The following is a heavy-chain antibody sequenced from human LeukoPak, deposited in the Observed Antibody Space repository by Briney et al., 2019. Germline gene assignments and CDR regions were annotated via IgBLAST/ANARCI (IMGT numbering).Heavy chain of an antibody. CDR3: ARHTSSSWNNWFDP. CDR2: IYYTGTT. Sequence: SSETLSLTCTVSGGSISSYYWSWIRQPPGKGLEWIGYIYYTGTTNYNPSLKSRVTISVDTSKNQFSLKLSSVTAADTAVYYCARHTSSSWNNWFDPWGQGTLVTVSS. CDR1: GGSISSYY. J-gene: IGHJ5*02. D-gene: IGHD6-13*01. V-gene: IGHV4-59*01.